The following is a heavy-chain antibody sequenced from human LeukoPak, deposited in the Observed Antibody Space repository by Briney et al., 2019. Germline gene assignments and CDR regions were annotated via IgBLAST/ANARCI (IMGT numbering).Heavy chain of an antibody. J-gene: IGHJ5*02. CDR3: ARVLHKRNYDSSDYYAS. CDR1: GFPFSYYY. V-gene: IGHV3-11*04. D-gene: IGHD3-22*01. Sequence: GGSLSLSFAASGFPFSYYYMSWIRRAPGKGVEWGSYISSSSSTIYYADSVKGRFTISRDNAKNSLYLQLNSLRAEDTAVYYCARVLHKRNYDSSDYYASWGQGTLVTVSS. CDR2: ISSSSSTI.